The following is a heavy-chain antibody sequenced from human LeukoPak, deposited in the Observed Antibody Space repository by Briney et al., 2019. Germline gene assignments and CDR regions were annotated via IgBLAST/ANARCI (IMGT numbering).Heavy chain of an antibody. Sequence: GGSLRLSCAASGFTFSSYAMHWVRQAPGKGLEWVAVISYDGSNKYYADSVKDRFTISRDNSKNTLYLQMNSLRAEDTAVYYCARDLGYYGSGSSPLGYWGQGTLVTVSS. CDR1: GFTFSSYA. V-gene: IGHV3-30*04. D-gene: IGHD3-10*01. J-gene: IGHJ4*02. CDR3: ARDLGYYGSGSSPLGY. CDR2: ISYDGSNK.